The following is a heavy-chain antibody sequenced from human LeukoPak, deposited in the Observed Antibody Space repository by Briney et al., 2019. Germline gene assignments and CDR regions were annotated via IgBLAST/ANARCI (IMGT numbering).Heavy chain of an antibody. Sequence: SETLSFTCTVSGGSTSSTSSQYWGWIRQPPGKGLEWIGHIYYSGSTFYNPSLKARVTISVDTSRNQFSLKLTSVTAADTALYYCARLLRYYYYMDVWGKGTTVTVSS. J-gene: IGHJ6*03. CDR1: GGSTSSTSSQY. D-gene: IGHD3-16*01. CDR3: ARLLRYYYYMDV. CDR2: IYYSGST. V-gene: IGHV4-39*01.